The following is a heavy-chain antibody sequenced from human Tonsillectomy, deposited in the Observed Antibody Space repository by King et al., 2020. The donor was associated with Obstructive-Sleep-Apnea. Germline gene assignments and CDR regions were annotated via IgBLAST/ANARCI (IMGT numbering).Heavy chain of an antibody. J-gene: IGHJ4*02. Sequence: VQLQESGPGLVKPSQTLSLTCAVSGGSISSRGYSWSWIRQPPGKGLEWIGNIHYSGSTSYNPSLKSRITISLDTSRNQFSLKMSSVTAADTAVFFCARDPGHYFDYWGQGILVIVSS. V-gene: IGHV4-30-4*07. CDR1: GGSISSRGYS. CDR3: ARDPGHYFDY. CDR2: IHYSGST.